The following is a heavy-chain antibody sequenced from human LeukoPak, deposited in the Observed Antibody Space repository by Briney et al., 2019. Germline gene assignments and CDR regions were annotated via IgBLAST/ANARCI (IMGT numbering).Heavy chain of an antibody. J-gene: IGHJ5*02. CDR1: GYTFTSYD. D-gene: IGHD6-19*01. V-gene: IGHV1-8*01. CDR2: MNPNSGNT. Sequence: GASVKVSCKASGYTFTSYDINWVRRATGQGLEWMGWMNPNSGNTGYAQKFQGRVTMTRNTSISTAYMELSSLRSEDTAVYYCARGKGSGWLKNNWFDPWGQGTLVTVSS. CDR3: ARGKGSGWLKNNWFDP.